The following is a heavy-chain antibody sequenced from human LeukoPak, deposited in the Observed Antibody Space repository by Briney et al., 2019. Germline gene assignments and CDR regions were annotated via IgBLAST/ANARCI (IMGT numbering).Heavy chain of an antibody. CDR3: ARGKYSCSWFVRAENNWFDP. V-gene: IGHV4-31*03. D-gene: IGHD6-13*01. Sequence: SETLSLTCTVSGGSISSGGYYWSWIRQHPGKGLEWIGYIYYSGSTYYNPSLKSRVTISVDTSKNQFSLKLSSVTAADTAVYYCARGKYSCSWFVRAENNWFDPWGQGTLVTVSS. J-gene: IGHJ5*02. CDR2: IYYSGST. CDR1: GGSISSGGYY.